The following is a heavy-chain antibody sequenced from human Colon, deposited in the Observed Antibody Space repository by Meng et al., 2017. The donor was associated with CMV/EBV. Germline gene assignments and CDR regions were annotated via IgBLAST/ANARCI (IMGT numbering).Heavy chain of an antibody. V-gene: IGHV3-7*03. J-gene: IGHJ4*02. CDR3: TKGLQYSYFWGVDS. CDR1: GFTFSNYW. D-gene: IGHD3-3*01. Sequence: GGSLRLSCAASGFTFSNYWMTWVRQAPGKGLEWVANIKQDGSEKYYVDSVKGRFTVSRDIAKNSLYLQMNSLRVEDTALYYCTKGLQYSYFWGVDSWGQGTPVTVS. CDR2: IKQDGSEK.